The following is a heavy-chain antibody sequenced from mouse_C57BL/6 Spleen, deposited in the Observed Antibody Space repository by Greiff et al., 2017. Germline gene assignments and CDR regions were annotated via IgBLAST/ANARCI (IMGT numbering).Heavy chain of an antibody. D-gene: IGHD1-1*01. CDR3: ASPYYYGFDY. Sequence: ESGPGLVKPSQSLSLTCSVTGYSITSGYYWNWIRQFPGNKLEWMGYISYDGSNNYNPSLKNRISITRDTSKNQFCLKLNSVTTEDTATYYCASPYYYGFDYWGQGTTLTVSS. CDR2: ISYDGSN. V-gene: IGHV3-6*01. J-gene: IGHJ2*01. CDR1: GYSITSGYY.